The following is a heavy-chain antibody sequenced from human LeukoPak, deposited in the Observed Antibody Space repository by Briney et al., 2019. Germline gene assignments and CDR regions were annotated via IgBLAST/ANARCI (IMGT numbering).Heavy chain of an antibody. Sequence: SVKVSCKASGGTFSSYAISWVRQAPGQGLEWMGGIIPIFGTANYAQKFQGRVTITTDESTSTAYLELSSLRSEDTAVYYCARGQTAMASNWFDPWGQGTLVTVSS. V-gene: IGHV1-69*05. CDR3: ARGQTAMASNWFDP. D-gene: IGHD5-18*01. J-gene: IGHJ5*02. CDR1: GGTFSSYA. CDR2: IIPIFGTA.